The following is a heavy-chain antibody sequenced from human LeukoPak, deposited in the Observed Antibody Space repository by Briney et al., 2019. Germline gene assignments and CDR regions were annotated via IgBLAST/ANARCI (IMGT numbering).Heavy chain of an antibody. V-gene: IGHV3-7*05. D-gene: IGHD3-3*01. Sequence: RGSLRLSCAVSGFTFTSYWMSWVRQAPGKGLEWVANIRQDGSEKYYVDSVKGRFSISRDNAKKSLYLQMNSLRADDTAVYYCARENVDYDFWSGYPNWFDPWGQGTLVTVSS. CDR1: GFTFTSYW. CDR3: ARENVDYDFWSGYPNWFDP. CDR2: IRQDGSEK. J-gene: IGHJ5*02.